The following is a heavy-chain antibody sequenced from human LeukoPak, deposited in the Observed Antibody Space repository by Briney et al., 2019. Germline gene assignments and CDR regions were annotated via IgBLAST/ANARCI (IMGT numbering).Heavy chain of an antibody. D-gene: IGHD2-2*01. V-gene: IGHV1-18*01. J-gene: IGHJ4*02. CDR1: GYTFTSCG. CDR3: AAQYCSSTSRHRWSLCHY. CDR2: ISAYNGNK. Sequence: ASVKVSCRASGYTFTSCGISWERQAPGQGLESMGWISAYNGNKNYAEKLQGRVTITTETYTSTAYMELRSLRSEDTAVYCCAAQYCSSTSRHRWSLCHYWRRRTLVRVSS.